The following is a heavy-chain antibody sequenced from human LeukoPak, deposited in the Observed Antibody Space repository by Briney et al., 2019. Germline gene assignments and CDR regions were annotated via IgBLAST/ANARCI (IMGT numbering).Heavy chain of an antibody. D-gene: IGHD4-17*01. CDR2: IYDSGTT. CDR3: ARLGLRGYLFDP. J-gene: IGHJ5*02. V-gene: IGHV4-59*08. Sequence: SETLSLTCTVSGASISSYSWSWIRQPPGKGLEWIGHIYDSGTTNYNPSLKSRITISVDTSKKQFSLKLTSVTAADTAVYYCARLGLRGYLFDPWGQGTLVIVSS. CDR1: GASISSYS.